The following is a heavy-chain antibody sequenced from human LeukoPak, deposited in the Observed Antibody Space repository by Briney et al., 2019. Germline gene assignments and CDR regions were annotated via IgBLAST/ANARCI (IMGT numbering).Heavy chain of an antibody. CDR2: IYSGGST. V-gene: IGHV3-66*01. J-gene: IGHJ4*02. D-gene: IGHD1-26*01. CDR3: ASVLAGGSYAFDY. Sequence: GSLRLSCAASGFTVSSNHMSWVRQAPGKGLEWVSVIYSGGSTYYADSVKGRFTISRDNSKNTLYLQMNSLRAEDTAVYYCASVLAGGSYAFDYWGQGTLVTVSS. CDR1: GFTVSSNH.